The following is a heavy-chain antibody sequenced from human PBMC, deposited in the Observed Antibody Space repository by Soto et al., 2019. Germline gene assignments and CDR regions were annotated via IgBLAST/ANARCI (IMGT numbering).Heavy chain of an antibody. J-gene: IGHJ6*02. Sequence: GGSLRLSCAASGFTFSSYWMSWVRQAPGKGLEWVANIKQDGSEKYYVDSVKGRFTISRDNAKNSLYLQMNSLRAEDTAVYYCAREKSSSRTRNYYYYYGMDVWGQGTTVTVSS. CDR3: AREKSSSRTRNYYYYYGMDV. CDR2: IKQDGSEK. V-gene: IGHV3-7*05. CDR1: GFTFSSYW. D-gene: IGHD6-13*01.